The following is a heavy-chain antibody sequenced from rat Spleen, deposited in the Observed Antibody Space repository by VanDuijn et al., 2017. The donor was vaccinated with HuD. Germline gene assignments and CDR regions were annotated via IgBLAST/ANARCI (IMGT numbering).Heavy chain of an antibody. CDR2: ISNAGDT. CDR1: GFTFSDYY. CDR3: ARRHYGYTDYFDY. V-gene: IGHV5-25*01. J-gene: IGHJ2*01. D-gene: IGHD1-9*01. Sequence: EVQLVESGGGLVQPGRSLKLSCAASGFTFSDYYMAWVRQAPGKGLEWVASISNAGDTYYPDSVKGRFTISRDDAKSTLSLQMDSLRSEDTATYYCARRHYGYTDYFDYWGQGVMVTVSS.